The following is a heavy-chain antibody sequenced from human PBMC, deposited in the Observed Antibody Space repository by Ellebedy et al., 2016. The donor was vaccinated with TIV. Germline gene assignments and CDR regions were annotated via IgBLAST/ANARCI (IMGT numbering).Heavy chain of an antibody. D-gene: IGHD1-26*01. Sequence: ASVKVSCKDSGYTFINSYIHWLRQASGQGLDWLGWLNPHNGGTNYALNFRGRVTMTTDMSINTAYMELSTLTFDDTAIYYCAKGLLRELLGFDSWGQGTLVAVSS. CDR2: LNPHNGGT. V-gene: IGHV1-2*02. J-gene: IGHJ4*02. CDR1: GYTFINSY. CDR3: AKGLLRELLGFDS.